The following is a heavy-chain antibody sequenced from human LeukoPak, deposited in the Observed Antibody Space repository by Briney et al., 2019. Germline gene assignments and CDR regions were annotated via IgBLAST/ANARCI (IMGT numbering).Heavy chain of an antibody. CDR1: GGSVSSGSYY. CDR3: ARSCSGGSCYGL. V-gene: IGHV4-61*01. CDR2: IYYSGST. Sequence: SETLSLTCTVSGGSVSSGSYYWSWIRQPPGKGLEWIGYIYYSGSTNYNPSLKSRVTISVDTSKNQFSLKLSSVTAADTAVYYCARSCSGGSCYGLWGQGTLVTVSS. D-gene: IGHD2-15*01. J-gene: IGHJ4*02.